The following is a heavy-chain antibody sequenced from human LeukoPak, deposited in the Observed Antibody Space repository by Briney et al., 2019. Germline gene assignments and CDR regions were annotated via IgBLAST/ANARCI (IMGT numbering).Heavy chain of an antibody. Sequence: GGSLRLSCAASGFTFSGSALHWVRQASGKGLEWVGRIRSTANGYATAYAASVKGRFTISRDDSKNTLYLQMNSLRAEDTAVYYCAKSPGGNGYHMDVWGKGTTVTISS. CDR3: AKSPGGNGYHMDV. J-gene: IGHJ6*03. V-gene: IGHV3-73*01. D-gene: IGHD2-8*01. CDR2: IRSTANGYAT. CDR1: GFTFSGSA.